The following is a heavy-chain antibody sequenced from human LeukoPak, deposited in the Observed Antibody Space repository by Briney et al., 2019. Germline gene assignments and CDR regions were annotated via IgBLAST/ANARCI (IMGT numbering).Heavy chain of an antibody. CDR3: AKRDFDGDYAFDI. J-gene: IGHJ3*02. CDR1: GFTFSDYY. CDR2: ISSSGSTI. V-gene: IGHV3-11*01. Sequence: GGSLRLSCAASGFTFSDYYMSWIRQAPGKGLEWVSYISSSGSTIYYADSVKGRFTISRDNSKNTLYLQMNSLRAEDTAVYYCAKRDFDGDYAFDIWGQGTMVTVSS. D-gene: IGHD4-17*01.